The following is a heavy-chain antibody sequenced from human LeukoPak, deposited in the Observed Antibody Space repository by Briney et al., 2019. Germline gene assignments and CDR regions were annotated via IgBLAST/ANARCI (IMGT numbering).Heavy chain of an antibody. Sequence: GASVKVSCKASGYTFTGYYMHWVRQAPGQGLEWMGWINPNSGGTNYAQKFQGRVTMTRDTSISTAYVELSRLRSDDTAVYYCARDGSAGSSSWYSWFDPWGQGTLVTVSS. CDR1: GYTFTGYY. CDR3: ARDGSAGSSSWYSWFDP. D-gene: IGHD6-13*01. J-gene: IGHJ5*02. CDR2: INPNSGGT. V-gene: IGHV1-2*02.